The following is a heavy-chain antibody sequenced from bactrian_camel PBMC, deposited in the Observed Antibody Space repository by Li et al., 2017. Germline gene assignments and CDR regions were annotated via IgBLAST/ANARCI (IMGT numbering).Heavy chain of an antibody. Sequence: HVQLVESGGGLVQPGGSLRLSCAASGDTSCEHGMSWWRQAPGKEREGVSGIDTGGGNTYYADSVKGRFTISRDNAKNTLYLQMNSLKTEDTAVYYCATWWSVGFWGQGTQVTVS. V-gene: IGHV3S1*01. CDR2: IDTGGGNT. J-gene: IGHJ6*01. CDR1: GDTSCEHG. CDR3: ATWWSVGF. D-gene: IGHD7*01.